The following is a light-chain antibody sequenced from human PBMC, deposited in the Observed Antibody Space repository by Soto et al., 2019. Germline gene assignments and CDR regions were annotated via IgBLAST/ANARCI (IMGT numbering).Light chain of an antibody. CDR3: LLDYAYFWA. CDR2: GGS. CDR1: PSVSRDF. V-gene: IGKV3-20*01. J-gene: IGKJ1*01. Sequence: EIVLTQSPGTLSLSPGETATLSCRASPSVSRDFLVWYQHKRGQPPRLLLYGGSIRATGTPDRFSGSGSGTEFTLTISRLEPEDFATYYCLLDYAYFWAFGQGTKVEVK.